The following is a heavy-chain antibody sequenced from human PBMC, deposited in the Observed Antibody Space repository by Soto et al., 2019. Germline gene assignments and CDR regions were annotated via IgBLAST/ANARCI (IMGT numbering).Heavy chain of an antibody. V-gene: IGHV4-4*07. CDR3: ARGTPFDP. Sequence: SETLSLTCTVSGGSINNYYWSWIRQPAGKGLEWIGRVYTSGSTNYHPSLQSRVTMSVDTSNNQFSLRLSSVPAADTAIYYCARGTPFDPWGQGTLVTVSS. J-gene: IGHJ5*02. CDR2: VYTSGST. CDR1: GGSINNYY.